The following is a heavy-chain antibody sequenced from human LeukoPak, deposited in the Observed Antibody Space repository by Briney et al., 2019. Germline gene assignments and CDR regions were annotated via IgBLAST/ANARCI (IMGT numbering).Heavy chain of an antibody. D-gene: IGHD3-22*01. CDR1: RYTFTGYY. CDR3: AREGANYYDSSGYYAFDP. CDR2: INPNSGGT. V-gene: IGHV1-2*02. J-gene: IGHJ5*02. Sequence: GASVKVSCKASRYTFTGYYMHWVRQAPGQGLEWMGWINPNSGGTNYAQKFQGRVTMTRDTSISTAYMELSRLRSDDTAVYYCAREGANYYDSSGYYAFDPWGQGTLVTVSS.